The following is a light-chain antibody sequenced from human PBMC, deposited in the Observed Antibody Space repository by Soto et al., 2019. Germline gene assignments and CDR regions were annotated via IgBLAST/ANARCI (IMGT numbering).Light chain of an antibody. CDR3: QQYNSYSLIT. CDR1: QSISSW. J-gene: IGKJ3*01. CDR2: DAS. Sequence: DIQMTQSPSTLSASVGDRVTITCRASQSISSWLAWYQQKPGKAPKLLIYDASSLESGVPSRFSGSGSRTEFTLTISSLQPDDFATYYCQQYNSYSLITFGPGTKVDIK. V-gene: IGKV1-5*01.